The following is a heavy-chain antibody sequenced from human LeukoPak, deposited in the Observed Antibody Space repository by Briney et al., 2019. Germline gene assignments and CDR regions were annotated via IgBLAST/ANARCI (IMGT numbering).Heavy chain of an antibody. J-gene: IGHJ6*02. D-gene: IGHD1-1*01. Sequence: GGSLRLSCAASGFTFSSYEMNWVRQAPGKGLEWVSYISSSGSTIYYADSVKGRFTISRDNAKNSLYLQMNSLRAEDTAVYYCVRDFGTGTTDYYYYYGMDVWGQGTTVTVSS. CDR1: GFTFSSYE. CDR2: ISSSGSTI. CDR3: VRDFGTGTTDYYYYYGMDV. V-gene: IGHV3-48*03.